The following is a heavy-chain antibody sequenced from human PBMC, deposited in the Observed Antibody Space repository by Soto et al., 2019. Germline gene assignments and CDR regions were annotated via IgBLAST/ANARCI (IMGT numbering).Heavy chain of an antibody. J-gene: IGHJ6*02. V-gene: IGHV1-69*01. Sequence: QVQLVQSGAEVKKPGSSVKVSCKASGGTFSNYAFSWVRQAPGQGLEWMGGIIPMYGTANYAQKFQGRVTITADDSTRTASMELSSLRSEDTAVYYCARDRQPRPGDRYYDYYGMDVWGQGTTVTVSS. CDR2: IIPMYGTA. D-gene: IGHD1-1*01. CDR3: ARDRQPRPGDRYYDYYGMDV. CDR1: GGTFSNYA.